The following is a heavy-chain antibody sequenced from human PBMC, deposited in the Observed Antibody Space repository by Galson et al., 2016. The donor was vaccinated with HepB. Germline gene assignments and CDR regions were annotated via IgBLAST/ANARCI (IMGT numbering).Heavy chain of an antibody. J-gene: IGHJ3*02. CDR3: ARVPYTSSWWGGFDI. CDR2: IYPADSET. CDR1: GYSFTNHW. V-gene: IGHV5-51*01. D-gene: IGHD6-13*01. Sequence: QSGAEVKKPGESLKISCKGSGYSFTNHWIGWVRQMPGKGLEWMGIIYPADSETRYSPSFQGHFTLSVDKSITTAFLEWSSLKASDTAIFYCARVPYTSSWWGGFDIWGQGTLVTVSS.